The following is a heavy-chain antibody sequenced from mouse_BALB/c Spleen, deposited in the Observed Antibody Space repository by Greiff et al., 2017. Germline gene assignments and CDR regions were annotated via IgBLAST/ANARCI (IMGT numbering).Heavy chain of an antibody. V-gene: IGHV3-2*02. Sequence: EVKLVESGPGLVKPSQSLSLTCTVTGYSITSDYAWNWIRQFPGNKLEWMGYISYSGSTSYNPSLKSRISITRDTSKNQFFLQLNSVTTEDTATYYCARGVPAMDYWGQGTSVTVSS. CDR3: ARGVPAMDY. J-gene: IGHJ4*01. CDR1: GYSITSDYA. CDR2: ISYSGST.